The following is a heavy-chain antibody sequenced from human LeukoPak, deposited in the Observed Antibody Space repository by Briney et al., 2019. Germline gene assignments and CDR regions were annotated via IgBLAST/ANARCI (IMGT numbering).Heavy chain of an antibody. CDR1: GFTFSSYG. D-gene: IGHD3-22*01. J-gene: IGHJ4*02. CDR2: IWYDGSNK. V-gene: IGHV3-33*06. Sequence: GGSLRLSCAASGFTFSSYGMHWVRQAPGKGLEWVAVIWYDGSNKYYADSVKGRFTISRDNSKNTLYLQMNSLRAEDTAVYYCAKDLYYDSSGYYLSPFDYWGQGTLVTVSS. CDR3: AKDLYYDSSGYYLSPFDY.